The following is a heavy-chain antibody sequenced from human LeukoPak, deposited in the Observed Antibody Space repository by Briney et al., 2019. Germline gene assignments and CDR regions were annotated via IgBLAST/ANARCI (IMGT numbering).Heavy chain of an antibody. CDR2: IKQDGSEK. D-gene: IGHD6-13*01. V-gene: IGHV3-7*01. CDR1: GFTFSSYW. Sequence: PGGSLRLSCAASGFTFSSYWMSWVRQAPGKGLEWVANIKQDGSEKYYVDSVKGRFTISRDNAKNSLYLQMNSLRAEDTAVYYCASEQSSSSSWYVGEGYWGQGTLVTVSS. CDR3: ASEQSSSSSWYVGEGY. J-gene: IGHJ4*02.